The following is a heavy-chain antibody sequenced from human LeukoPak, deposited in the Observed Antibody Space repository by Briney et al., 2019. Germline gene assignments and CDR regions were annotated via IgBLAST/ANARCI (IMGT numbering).Heavy chain of an antibody. CDR1: GFTFSSYG. J-gene: IGHJ4*02. D-gene: IGHD3-22*01. CDR2: ISYDGSNK. CDR3: AKGDYYYDSSGYPFDY. Sequence: PGGSLRLSCAASGFTFSSYGMHWVRQAPGKGLEWVAVISYDGSNKGYADSVKGRFTISRDNSKNTLYLQMNSLRAEDTAVYYCAKGDYYYDSSGYPFDYWGQGTLVTVSS. V-gene: IGHV3-30*18.